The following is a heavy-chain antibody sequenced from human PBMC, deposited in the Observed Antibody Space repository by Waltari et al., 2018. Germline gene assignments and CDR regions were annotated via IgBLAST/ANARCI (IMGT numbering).Heavy chain of an antibody. CDR3: ASWGGSFLDDAFDI. V-gene: IGHV1-69*13. Sequence: QVQLVQSGAEVKKPGSSVKVSCTASGGTFSSYAISWVRHAPGQGLEWMGGIIPIFGTAKYEQKFQGRVTITADESTSTAYMELSSLRSEDTAVYYCASWGGSFLDDAFDIWGQGTMVTVSS. CDR2: IIPIFGTA. CDR1: GGTFSSYA. D-gene: IGHD2-15*01. J-gene: IGHJ3*02.